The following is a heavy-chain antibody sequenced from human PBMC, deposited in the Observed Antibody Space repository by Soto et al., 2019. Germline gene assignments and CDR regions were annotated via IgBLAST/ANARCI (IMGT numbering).Heavy chain of an antibody. V-gene: IGHV3-7*01. J-gene: IGHJ4*02. CDR1: GFTFSSYW. D-gene: IGHD3-3*01. Sequence: EVQLVESGGGLVQPGGSLRLSCAASGFTFSSYWMSWVRQAPGKGLEWVANIKQDGSEKYYVDSVKGRFTISRDNAKNSLYLQMNRLRAEDTAVYYCARGGIFGVVILDQYYFDYWGQGTLVTVSS. CDR3: ARGGIFGVVILDQYYFDY. CDR2: IKQDGSEK.